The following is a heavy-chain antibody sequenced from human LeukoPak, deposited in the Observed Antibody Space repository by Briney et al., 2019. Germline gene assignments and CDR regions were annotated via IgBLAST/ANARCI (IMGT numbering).Heavy chain of an antibody. CDR1: GYTFTSYF. V-gene: IGHV1-46*01. Sequence: RASVKVSCKASGYTFTSYFMHWMRQAPGQGPEWMGIINPRGGSTEYSHKFQGRLTMTSDTSTSTVYMELNSLRSEDTAVYFCAGVGVTAATADYWGQGTLVTVSS. CDR2: INPRGGST. D-gene: IGHD6-25*01. CDR3: AGVGVTAATADY. J-gene: IGHJ4*02.